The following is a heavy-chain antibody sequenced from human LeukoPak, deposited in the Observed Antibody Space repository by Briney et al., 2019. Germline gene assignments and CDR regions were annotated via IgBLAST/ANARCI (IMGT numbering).Heavy chain of an antibody. V-gene: IGHV3-30*02. Sequence: GGSLRLSCAASGFTFSNYGMHWVRQAPGKGLEWVAFIRYGGNEQSYADSVKGRFTISRDNSKNTLYLQMNSLRAEDTAVYHCAKQIRDSYGVYFDNWGQGALVTVSS. D-gene: IGHD5-18*01. CDR3: AKQIRDSYGVYFDN. CDR1: GFTFSNYG. CDR2: IRYGGNEQ. J-gene: IGHJ4*02.